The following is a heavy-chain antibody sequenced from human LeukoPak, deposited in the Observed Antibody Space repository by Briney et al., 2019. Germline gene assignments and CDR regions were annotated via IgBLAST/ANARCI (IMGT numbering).Heavy chain of an antibody. CDR3: ARHRSGYIAAAGSYWYFDL. Sequence: GASVKVSCKASGGTFSSYAISWVRQAPGQGLEWMGGIIPIFGTANYAQKFQGRVTITADESTSTAYMELSSLRSEDTAVYYCARHRSGYIAAAGSYWYFDLWGRGTLVTVSS. J-gene: IGHJ2*01. CDR1: GGTFSSYA. V-gene: IGHV1-69*01. CDR2: IIPIFGTA. D-gene: IGHD6-13*01.